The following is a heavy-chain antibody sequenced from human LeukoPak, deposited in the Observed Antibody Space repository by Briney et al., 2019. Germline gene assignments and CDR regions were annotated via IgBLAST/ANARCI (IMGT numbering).Heavy chain of an antibody. V-gene: IGHV3-23*01. Sequence: GGSLRLSCAASGFTFSTYSMNWVRQAPGKGLEWVSAISGSGGSTYYADSVKGRFTISRDNSKNTLYLQMNSLRAEDTAVYYCAKDLRGSGWYYFDYWGQGTLVTVSS. CDR2: ISGSGGST. CDR1: GFTFSTYS. CDR3: AKDLRGSGWYYFDY. J-gene: IGHJ4*02. D-gene: IGHD6-19*01.